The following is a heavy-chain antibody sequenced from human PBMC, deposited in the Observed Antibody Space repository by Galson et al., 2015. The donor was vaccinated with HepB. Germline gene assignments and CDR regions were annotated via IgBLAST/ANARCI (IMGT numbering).Heavy chain of an antibody. CDR3: ARQYDTSGYYAY. D-gene: IGHD3-22*01. CDR1: GYTFSSYG. J-gene: IGHJ4*02. CDR2: ISAYNGNT. V-gene: IGHV1-18*04. Sequence: SVKVSCKASGYTFSSYGFSWVRQAPGQGLEWMGWISAYNGNTNYAQKFQGRVTITADESTSTTYMELSSLRSEDTAVYYCARQYDTSGYYAYWGQGTLVTLSS.